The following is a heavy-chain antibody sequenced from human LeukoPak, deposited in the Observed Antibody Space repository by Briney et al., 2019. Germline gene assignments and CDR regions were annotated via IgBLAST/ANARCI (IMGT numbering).Heavy chain of an antibody. Sequence: ASVKVSCKASGGTFSIYAISWVRQAPGQGLEWMGGIIPIFGTANYAQKFQGRVTITADESTSTAYMELSSLRSEDTAVYYCAREGYCSSTSCPPGSWFDPWGQGTLVTVSS. V-gene: IGHV1-69*13. J-gene: IGHJ5*02. CDR2: IIPIFGTA. D-gene: IGHD2-2*01. CDR3: AREGYCSSTSCPPGSWFDP. CDR1: GGTFSIYA.